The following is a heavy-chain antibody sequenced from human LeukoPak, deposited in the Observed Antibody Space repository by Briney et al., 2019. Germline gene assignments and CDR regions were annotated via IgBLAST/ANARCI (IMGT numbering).Heavy chain of an antibody. J-gene: IGHJ4*02. V-gene: IGHV1-18*01. Sequence: ASVKVSCKASGYTFTSYGISWVRQAPGQGLEWMGWISAYNGNTNYAQKLQSRVTMTTDTSTSAAYMELRSLRSDDTAAYYCARDRGRVQLWFQNFDYWGQGTLVTVSS. CDR2: ISAYNGNT. CDR3: ARDRGRVQLWFQNFDY. D-gene: IGHD5-18*01. CDR1: GYTFTSYG.